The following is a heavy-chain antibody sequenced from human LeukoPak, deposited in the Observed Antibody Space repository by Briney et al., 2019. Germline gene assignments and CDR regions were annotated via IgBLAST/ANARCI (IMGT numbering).Heavy chain of an antibody. V-gene: IGHV3-7*01. D-gene: IGHD3-16*01. CDR3: ARGRGWVDH. CDR1: GFSFTAYA. Sequence: GGSLRLSCAASGFSFTAYAMSWFRQTPGKGLEWVANIHDDGRVTNYVDSVKGRFTISRDNARNSVYLEMNSLRVEDTSLYYCARGRGWVDHWGQGTLVTVSS. J-gene: IGHJ4*02. CDR2: IHDDGRVT.